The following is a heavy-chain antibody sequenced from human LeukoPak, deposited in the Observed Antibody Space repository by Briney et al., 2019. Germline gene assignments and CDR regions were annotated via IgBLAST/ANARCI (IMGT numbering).Heavy chain of an antibody. CDR2: ISSDGNNK. CDR1: GFTFSTYA. D-gene: IGHD3-10*01. V-gene: IGHV3-30*18. CDR3: SKKASLVRRENYLDL. Sequence: GGSLRLSCVASGFTFSTYAINWVRQAPGKGLEWVGVISSDGNNKYYAESVKGRFTISRDNSKNTLYLQMNSLKTEDTALYYCSKKASLVRRENYLDLWGQGTLVTVAS. J-gene: IGHJ4*02.